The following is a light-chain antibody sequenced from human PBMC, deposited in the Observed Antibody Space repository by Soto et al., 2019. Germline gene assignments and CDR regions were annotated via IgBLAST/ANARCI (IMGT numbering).Light chain of an antibody. CDR2: DAS. Sequence: EIVLTQSPATLSLSPGERAILSCRASQSVSKYLAWYQQKPGQAPRLLLSDASTRATGIPARFSGSGSGTDFILTISSLEPEDFAVYSCQQRSDWPQTFGQGTTLDMK. CDR3: QQRSDWPQT. CDR1: QSVSKY. J-gene: IGKJ2*01. V-gene: IGKV3-11*01.